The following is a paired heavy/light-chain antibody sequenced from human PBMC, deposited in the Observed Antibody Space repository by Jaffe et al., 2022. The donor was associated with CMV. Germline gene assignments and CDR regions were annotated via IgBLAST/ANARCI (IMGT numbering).Light chain of an antibody. CDR2: GNN. Sequence: QSVLIQPPSVSGTPGQRVTISCSGSGSNIGSNYVHWYQQLPGRAPRLLIYGNNQRPSGVPDRFSGSKSGTSASLAISGLRSDDEASYYCTAWDDTLSAVFGGGTKVTVL. J-gene: IGLJ3*02. V-gene: IGLV1-47*01. CDR3: TAWDDTLSAV. CDR1: GSNIGSNY.
Heavy chain of an antibody. Sequence: QVQLVQSGAEVKKPGASVKVSCKASGYPFTSYYMHWVRQAPGQGLEWMGVINPSGGNTKYAPKFQGRAITTRDTSTSTVYMEVSSLKSDDTAVYYCARDDGSSWGTFQYYAMDVWGQGTTVTVSS. CDR1: GYPFTSYY. CDR3: ARDDGSSWGTFQYYAMDV. J-gene: IGHJ6*02. CDR2: INPSGGNT. D-gene: IGHD6-13*01. V-gene: IGHV1-46*01.